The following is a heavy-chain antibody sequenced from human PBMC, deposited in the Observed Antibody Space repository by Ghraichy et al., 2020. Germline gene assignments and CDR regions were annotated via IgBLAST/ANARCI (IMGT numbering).Heavy chain of an antibody. CDR3: ARYFCSSSTCYAGAEYFQH. Sequence: LEWVAVISNDGNNKDYAESVKGRFTISRDNSKNTLYLQMNRLTTEDTGVYYCARYFCSSSTCYAGAEYFQHGGQGFFVTV. D-gene: IGHD2-2*01. CDR2: ISNDGNNK. V-gene: IGHV3-30-3*01. J-gene: IGHJ1*01.